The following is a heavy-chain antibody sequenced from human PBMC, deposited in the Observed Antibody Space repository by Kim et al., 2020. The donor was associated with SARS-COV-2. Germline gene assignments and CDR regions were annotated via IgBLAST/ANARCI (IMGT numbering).Heavy chain of an antibody. CDR3: ARGIFAVVTPHDY. J-gene: IGHJ4*02. V-gene: IGHV3-21*01. Sequence: GGSLRLSCAASGFTFSSYSMNWVRQAPGKGLEWVSSISSSSSYIYYADSVKGRFTISRDNAKNSLYLQMNSLRAEDTAVYYCARGIFAVVTPHDYWDQGTLVTVSS. CDR2: ISSSSSYI. D-gene: IGHD2-21*02. CDR1: GFTFSSYS.